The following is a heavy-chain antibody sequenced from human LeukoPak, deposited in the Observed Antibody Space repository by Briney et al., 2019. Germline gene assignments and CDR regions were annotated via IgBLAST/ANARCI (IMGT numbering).Heavy chain of an antibody. D-gene: IGHD2-21*01. CDR1: GFTLSSYG. J-gene: IGHJ4*02. CDR2: IWYDGSNK. CDR3: AIDVLFSVAHSPFY. V-gene: IGHV3-33*01. Sequence: TGGSLRLSCAASGFTLSSYGMHWVRQAPGKGLEWVAVIWYDGSNKYYADSVKGRFTISRDNSKNSLYLQMNSLRAEDTAVYYCAIDVLFSVAHSPFYLGQGTLVTVSS.